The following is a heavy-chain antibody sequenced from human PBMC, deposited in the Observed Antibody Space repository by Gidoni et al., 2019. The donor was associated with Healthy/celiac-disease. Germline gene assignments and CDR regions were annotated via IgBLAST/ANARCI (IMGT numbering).Heavy chain of an antibody. J-gene: IGHJ4*02. V-gene: IGHV4-34*01. Sequence: QVQLQQWGAGLLKPSETLSLTCAVYGGSFSGYYWSWIRQPPGKGLEWIGEINHSGSTNYNPSLKSRVTISVDTSKNQFSLKLSSVTAADTAVYYCARGHSTYRYYGSGSLLRGYFDYWGQGTLVTVSS. CDR1: GGSFSGYY. CDR3: ARGHSTYRYYGSGSLLRGYFDY. CDR2: INHSGST. D-gene: IGHD3-10*01.